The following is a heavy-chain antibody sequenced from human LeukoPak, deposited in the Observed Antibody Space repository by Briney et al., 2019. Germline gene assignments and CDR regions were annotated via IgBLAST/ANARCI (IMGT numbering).Heavy chain of an antibody. Sequence: SETLSLTCTVSGGSISSSSYYWGWIRQPPGKGLEWIGSIYYSGSTYYNPSLKSRVTISVDTSKNQFSLKLSSVTAADTAVYYCARQGNWFDPWGQGTLATVSS. V-gene: IGHV4-39*01. CDR1: GGSISSSSYY. J-gene: IGHJ5*02. CDR2: IYYSGST. CDR3: ARQGNWFDP.